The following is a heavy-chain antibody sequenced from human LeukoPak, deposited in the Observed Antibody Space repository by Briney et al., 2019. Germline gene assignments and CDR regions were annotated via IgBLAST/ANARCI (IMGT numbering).Heavy chain of an antibody. CDR1: GYTFTGYY. CDR2: INPNSGGT. D-gene: IGHD4-17*01. Sequence: ASVKVSCKASGYTFTGYYMHWVRQPPGQGLEWMGRINPNSGGTNYAQKFQSRVTMTRDTSISTAYMELSRLRSDDTAVYYCAREDYGDYVSIYGMDVWGQGTTVTVSS. V-gene: IGHV1-2*06. J-gene: IGHJ6*02. CDR3: AREDYGDYVSIYGMDV.